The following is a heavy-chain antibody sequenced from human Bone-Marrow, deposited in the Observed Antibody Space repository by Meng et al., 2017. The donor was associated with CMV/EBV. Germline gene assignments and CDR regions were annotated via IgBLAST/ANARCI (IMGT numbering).Heavy chain of an antibody. CDR1: GGTFSSYA. V-gene: IGHV1-69*10. CDR3: ARDGVLRFLEWLSVYYYYGMDV. D-gene: IGHD3-3*01. J-gene: IGHJ6*02. CDR2: IIPILGIA. Sequence: SVKVSCKASGGTFSSYAISWVRQAPGQGLEWMGGIIPILGIANYAQKFQGRVTITADKSTSTAYMELSSLRSEDTAVYYCARDGVLRFLEWLSVYYYYGMDVWGQGTTVTVSS.